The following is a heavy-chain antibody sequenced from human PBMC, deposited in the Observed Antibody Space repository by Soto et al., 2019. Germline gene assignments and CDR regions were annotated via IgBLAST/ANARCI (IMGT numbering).Heavy chain of an antibody. V-gene: IGHV3-48*02. J-gene: IGHJ6*02. CDR1: GFTFSTYS. CDR3: ARDLTFPATRRGMDV. Sequence: GGSLRLSCAASGFTFSTYSMNWVRQAPGKGLEWVSYISSPSSSIYYADSLKGRFIISRDNAKNSLYLQMNSLRDEDTAVYYCARDLTFPATRRGMDVWDQGTTVTVSS. CDR2: ISSPSSSI.